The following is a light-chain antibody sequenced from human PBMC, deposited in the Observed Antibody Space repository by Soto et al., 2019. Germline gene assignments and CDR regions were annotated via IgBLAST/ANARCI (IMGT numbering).Light chain of an antibody. Sequence: EIVMTQSPATLSVSPGERATLSCRASQSVSSNLAWYQQKPGQAPRLLIYGASTRATGIPARFSGSGSGTEFTLTISSLQSEDFAVYYCQQYNNWRYTFGQGTKWIS. CDR1: QSVSSN. J-gene: IGKJ2*01. V-gene: IGKV3-15*01. CDR3: QQYNNWRYT. CDR2: GAS.